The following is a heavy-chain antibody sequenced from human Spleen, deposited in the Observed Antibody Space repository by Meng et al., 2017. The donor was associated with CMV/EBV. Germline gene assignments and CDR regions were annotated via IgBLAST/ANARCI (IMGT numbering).Heavy chain of an antibody. CDR3: ARGRGEELHNWFDP. Sequence: AVYGGSFSGYYWSWIRQPPGKGLEWIGEINHSGSTNYNPSLKSRVTISVDTSKNQFSLKLSSVTAADTAVYYCARGRGEELHNWFDPWGQGTLVTVSS. V-gene: IGHV4-34*01. CDR1: GGSFSGYY. J-gene: IGHJ5*02. CDR2: INHSGST. D-gene: IGHD1-26*01.